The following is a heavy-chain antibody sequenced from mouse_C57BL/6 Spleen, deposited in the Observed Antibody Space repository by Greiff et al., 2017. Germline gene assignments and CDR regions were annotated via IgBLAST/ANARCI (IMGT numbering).Heavy chain of an antibody. D-gene: IGHD2-4*01. CDR3: ARRNDYDDYFDY. V-gene: IGHV14-3*01. J-gene: IGHJ2*01. CDR1: GFYIKNTY. CDR2: IDPANGNT. Sequence: EVQLQQSVAELVRPGASVKLSCTASGFYIKNTYMHWVKQRPEQGLEWIGRIDPANGNTKYDPKFQGKATITADTSSNTAYLQLSSLTSEDTAIYYCARRNDYDDYFDYWGQGTTLTVSS.